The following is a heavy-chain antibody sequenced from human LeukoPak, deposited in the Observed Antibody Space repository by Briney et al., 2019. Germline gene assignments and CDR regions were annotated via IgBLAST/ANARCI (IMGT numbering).Heavy chain of an antibody. V-gene: IGHV4-59*08. CDR3: ARHGGRSIAY. Sequence: PSETLSLTCTVSGGSISNYYWSWIRQPPGKGLEWIGYIYYSGTTNYNPSLKSRVTMSVDTSKSQFSLKLSSVTAADTAVYYCARHGGRSIAYWGQGTLVTVSS. CDR1: GGSISNYY. D-gene: IGHD2-15*01. CDR2: IYYSGTT. J-gene: IGHJ4*02.